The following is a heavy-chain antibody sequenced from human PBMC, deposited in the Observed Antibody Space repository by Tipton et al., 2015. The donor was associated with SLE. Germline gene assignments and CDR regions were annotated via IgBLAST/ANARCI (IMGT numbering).Heavy chain of an antibody. CDR1: GFTFSSYS. V-gene: IGHV3-21*03. CDR2: ISSSSSYI. CDR3: ARDLATVTSEYFDY. J-gene: IGHJ4*02. D-gene: IGHD4-17*01. Sequence: GSLRLSCAAPGFTFSSYSMNWVRQAPGKGLEWVSFISSSSSYIYYADSVKGRFTISRDNAENSLYLQMNSLRAEDTAVYYCARDLATVTSEYFDYWGQGTLVTVSS.